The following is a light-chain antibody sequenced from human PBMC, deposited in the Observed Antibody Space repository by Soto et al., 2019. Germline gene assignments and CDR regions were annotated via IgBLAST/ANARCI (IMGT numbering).Light chain of an antibody. CDR3: QQTYSSPYT. V-gene: IGKV1-39*01. J-gene: IGKJ2*01. CDR1: QTTGSN. Sequence: IQMTQSPSSLSASVGDRVTITCRASQTTGSNLNWYQLKPGKAPRLLIYLTSTLQSGVPSRFSGSASGTDFTLTISSLQPEDFATYYCQQTYSSPYTFGQGTRLEFK. CDR2: LTS.